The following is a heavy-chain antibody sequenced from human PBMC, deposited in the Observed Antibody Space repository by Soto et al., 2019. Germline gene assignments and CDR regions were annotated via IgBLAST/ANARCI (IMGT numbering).Heavy chain of an antibody. D-gene: IGHD4-17*01. V-gene: IGHV3-49*04. CDR1: GFTFGDYA. CDR3: TRVDGDYDRYFDY. J-gene: IGHJ4*02. CDR2: IRSKAYGGTT. Sequence: GGSLRLSCTASGFTFGDYAMSWVRQAPGRGLEWVGFIRSKAYGGTTEYAASVKGRFTISRDDSKSIAYLQMNSLKTEDTAVYYCTRVDGDYDRYFDYWGQGTLVTVSS.